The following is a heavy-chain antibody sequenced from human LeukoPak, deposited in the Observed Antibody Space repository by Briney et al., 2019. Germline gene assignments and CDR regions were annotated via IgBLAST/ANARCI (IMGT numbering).Heavy chain of an antibody. V-gene: IGHV4-30-2*01. CDR2: IDHSGST. CDR3: ARVVVAAMRGVYAQQWFDT. CDR1: GDSISSGGYC. Sequence: MSSETLSLTCAVSGDSISSGGYCWRWLRQPPGKGLEWIVYIDHSGSTDYNPSLRSRITISVARSKNQFSLRLTSVTAADTAVYYCARVVVAAMRGVYAQQWFDTWGQGTLVSVSS. J-gene: IGHJ5*02. D-gene: IGHD2-15*01.